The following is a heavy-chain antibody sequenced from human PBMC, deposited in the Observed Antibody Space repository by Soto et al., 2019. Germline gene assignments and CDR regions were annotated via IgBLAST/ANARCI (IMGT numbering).Heavy chain of an antibody. V-gene: IGHV1-69*13. Sequence: SVKVSCKASGGAFSSYAISWVRQAPGQGLEWMGGIIPIFGTANYAQKFQGRVTITAGESTSTAYMELSSLRSEDTAVYYCARYFDWPKDPDLFAPWGQGTLVTVSS. J-gene: IGHJ5*02. CDR1: GGAFSSYA. D-gene: IGHD3-9*01. CDR3: ARYFDWPKDPDLFAP. CDR2: IIPIFGTA.